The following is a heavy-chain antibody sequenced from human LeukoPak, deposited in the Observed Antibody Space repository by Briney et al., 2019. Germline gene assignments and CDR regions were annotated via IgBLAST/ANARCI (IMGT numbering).Heavy chain of an antibody. CDR2: IYYSGST. V-gene: IGHV4-59*01. CDR1: GGSISSYY. Sequence: SETRSLTCTVSGGSISSYYWSWIRQPPGKGLEWIGHIYYSGSTNYNPSLKSRVTISVDTSKNQFSLKLSSVTAADTAVYYCARSYSGSYLGFWGQGTLVTVSS. D-gene: IGHD1-26*01. J-gene: IGHJ4*02. CDR3: ARSYSGSYLGF.